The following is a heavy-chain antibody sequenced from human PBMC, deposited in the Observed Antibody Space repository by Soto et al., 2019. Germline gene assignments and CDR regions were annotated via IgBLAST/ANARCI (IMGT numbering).Heavy chain of an antibody. CDR1: GFTFDQHA. Sequence: GGSLRLSCAASGFTFDQHAIHWVRQAPWKGLEWVSGISWNNVNIGYAASVKGRFTISRDNAKNSLYLQMERLRTEDTALYYCANDILLGNSGRYHDAFDVLGQGTMVPVSS. D-gene: IGHD1-26*01. J-gene: IGHJ3*01. CDR2: ISWNNVNI. V-gene: IGHV3-9*01. CDR3: ANDILLGNSGRYHDAFDV.